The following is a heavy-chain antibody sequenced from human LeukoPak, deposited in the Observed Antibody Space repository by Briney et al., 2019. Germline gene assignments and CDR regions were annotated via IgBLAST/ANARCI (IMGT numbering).Heavy chain of an antibody. CDR1: GGSLSGYY. J-gene: IGHJ4*02. Sequence: SETLSLTCAVYGGSLSGYYWSWIRQPPGKGLEWIGEINHSGSTNYNPSLKSRVTISVDTSKNQFSLKLSSVTAADTAVYYCARLWYSSSWARDYWGQGTLVTVSS. D-gene: IGHD6-13*01. CDR3: ARLWYSSSWARDY. CDR2: INHSGST. V-gene: IGHV4-34*01.